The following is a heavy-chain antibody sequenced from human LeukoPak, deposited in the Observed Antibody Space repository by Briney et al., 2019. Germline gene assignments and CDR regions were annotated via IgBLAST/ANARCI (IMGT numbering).Heavy chain of an antibody. D-gene: IGHD3-10*01. Sequence: GGSLRLSCAASGFTFSSYEMNWVRQAPGKGLEWVSYISSSGSTIYYADSVKGRFTISRDNAKNSLCLQMNSLRDEDTAVYYCARDRAYAFDNWGQGTMVTVSS. V-gene: IGHV3-48*03. J-gene: IGHJ3*02. CDR2: ISSSGSTI. CDR1: GFTFSSYE. CDR3: ARDRAYAFDN.